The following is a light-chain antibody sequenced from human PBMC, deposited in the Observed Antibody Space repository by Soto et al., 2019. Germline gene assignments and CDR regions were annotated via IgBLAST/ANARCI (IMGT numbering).Light chain of an antibody. J-gene: IGKJ2*01. CDR1: QSVRSY. V-gene: IGKV3-11*01. CDR2: DAS. CDR3: RQRSNWPPMYT. Sequence: EVVLTQSPATLSLSPGERATLSCRASQSVRSYLAWYQQKPGQAPRLLIYDASNRATGIPDRFSGRGSGTDFTLTISSMEPEDFAVYYCRQRSNWPPMYTFGQGTKLEIK.